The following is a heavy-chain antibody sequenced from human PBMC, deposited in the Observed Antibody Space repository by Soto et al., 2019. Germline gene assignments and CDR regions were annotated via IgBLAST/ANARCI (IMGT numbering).Heavy chain of an antibody. CDR2: ISWNSGSI. V-gene: IGHV3-9*01. CDR3: AKDASGSGWYLDAFDI. CDR1: GFTFDDYA. D-gene: IGHD6-19*01. J-gene: IGHJ3*02. Sequence: EVQLVESGGGLVQPGRSLRLSCAASGFTFDDYAMHWVRQAPGKGLEWVSGISWNSGSIGYADSVKGRFTISRDNAKNSLYLQMNSLRAEDTALYYCAKDASGSGWYLDAFDIWGQGSMVTVSS.